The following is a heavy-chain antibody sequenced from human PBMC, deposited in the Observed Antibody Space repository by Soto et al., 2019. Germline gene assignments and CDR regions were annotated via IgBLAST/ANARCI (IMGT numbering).Heavy chain of an antibody. J-gene: IGHJ4*02. D-gene: IGHD4-17*01. CDR1: GYTFTSYA. CDR2: INAGNGNT. V-gene: IGHV1-3*01. Sequence: QVQLVQSGAEVKKPGASVKVSCKASGYTFTSYAMHWVRQAPGQRLEWMGWINAGNGNTKYSQKFQGRVTITRDTSXXTAYMELSSLRSEDTAVYYCAKVGTTVTTTLLFDYWGQGTLVTVSS. CDR3: AKVGTTVTTTLLFDY.